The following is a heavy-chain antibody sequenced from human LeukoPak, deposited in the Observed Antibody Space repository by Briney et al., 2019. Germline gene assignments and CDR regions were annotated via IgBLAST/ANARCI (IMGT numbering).Heavy chain of an antibody. V-gene: IGHV3-48*03. Sequence: GGSLRLSCAASGFTFSSYEMNWVRQAPGKGLEWVSYISSSGSTIYYADPVKGRFTISRDNAKNSLYLQMNSLRAEDTAVYYCARSREAPDYWGQGTLVTVSS. J-gene: IGHJ4*02. CDR2: ISSSGSTI. CDR1: GFTFSSYE. D-gene: IGHD6-6*01. CDR3: ARSREAPDY.